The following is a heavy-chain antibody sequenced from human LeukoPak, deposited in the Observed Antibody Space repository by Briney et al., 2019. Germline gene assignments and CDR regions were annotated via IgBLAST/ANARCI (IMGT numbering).Heavy chain of an antibody. CDR2: IYYSGST. D-gene: IGHD1-26*01. Sequence: SETLSLTCTVSGGSISSSSYYWGWIRQPPGKGLEWIGSIYYSGSTYYNPSLKSRVTISVDTSKNQFSLKLSSVTAADTAAYYCASGNRGFRHDAFDIWGQGTMVTVSS. CDR3: ASGNRGFRHDAFDI. V-gene: IGHV4-39*01. CDR1: GGSISSSSYY. J-gene: IGHJ3*02.